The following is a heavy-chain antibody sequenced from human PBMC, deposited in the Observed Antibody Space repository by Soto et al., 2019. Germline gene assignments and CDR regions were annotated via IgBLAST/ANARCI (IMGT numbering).Heavy chain of an antibody. Sequence: RSLTCGVYRGSFSGFYWTWVRQTPGKGLEWIGEINHSGSTNYNPSLKNRVTISVDRSTNYFSLRMTSVTAADAAVYYCARGRGYVYGYNFYGMDVWGQGTTVTVSS. J-gene: IGHJ6*02. V-gene: IGHV4-34*01. D-gene: IGHD5-18*01. CDR1: RGSFSGFY. CDR3: ARGRGYVYGYNFYGMDV. CDR2: INHSGST.